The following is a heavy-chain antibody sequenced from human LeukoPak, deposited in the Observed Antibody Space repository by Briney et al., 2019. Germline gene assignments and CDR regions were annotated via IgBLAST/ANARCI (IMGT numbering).Heavy chain of an antibody. D-gene: IGHD2-15*01. V-gene: IGHV3-33*01. Sequence: GGSLRLSCAGSGFTFSNYGMSWVRQAPGKGLEWVAVIWYDGSNKYYADSVKGRFTISRDNSKNTVYLQMNSLRAEDTAVYYCARLGSKWSFDYWGQGTLVTVSS. J-gene: IGHJ4*02. CDR1: GFTFSNYG. CDR2: IWYDGSNK. CDR3: ARLGSKWSFDY.